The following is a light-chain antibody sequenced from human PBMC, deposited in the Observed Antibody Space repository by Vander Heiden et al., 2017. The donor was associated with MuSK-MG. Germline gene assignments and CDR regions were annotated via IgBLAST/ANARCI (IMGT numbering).Light chain of an antibody. CDR3: QQYYSTPKNT. Sequence: DIVMTQSPDSLAVSLGERATINCKSSQSVLYSSNNKNYLAWYQQKPGQPPKLLIYWASTRESGVPDRFSGSGSGTDFTLTISSLQAEDVAVYYCQQYYSTPKNTFGGGTKVXIK. CDR1: QSVLYSSNNKNY. V-gene: IGKV4-1*01. J-gene: IGKJ4*01. CDR2: WAS.